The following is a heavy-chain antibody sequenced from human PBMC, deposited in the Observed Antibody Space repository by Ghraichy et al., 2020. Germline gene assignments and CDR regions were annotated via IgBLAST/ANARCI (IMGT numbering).Heavy chain of an antibody. CDR1: GFTVSSHY. D-gene: IGHD4-17*01. V-gene: IGHV3-53*01. CDR3: ARHLRSYYYGMDV. CDR2: IYSGGTT. J-gene: IGHJ6*02. Sequence: GGSLRLSCAASGFTVSSHYMTWVRQAPGKGLKWVSVIYSGGTTYYADSVKGRLTISRDNSKNTLYLQMNSLRAEDTAVYYCARHLRSYYYGMDVWGQGTTVTVSS.